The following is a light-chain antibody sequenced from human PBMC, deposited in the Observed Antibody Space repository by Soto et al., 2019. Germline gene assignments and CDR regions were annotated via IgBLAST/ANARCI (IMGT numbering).Light chain of an antibody. CDR1: QSVLYNSNNMNY. CDR3: QQYYSTPRT. CDR2: WAS. J-gene: IGKJ1*01. Sequence: DIVMTQSPDSLAVSLGERATINCKSSQSVLYNSNNMNYLAWYQQKVGQPPKLLIYWASIRESGVPDRFSGSGSKTDFTLTISSLQAEDVAVYYCQQYYSTPRTFGQGTKVEIK. V-gene: IGKV4-1*01.